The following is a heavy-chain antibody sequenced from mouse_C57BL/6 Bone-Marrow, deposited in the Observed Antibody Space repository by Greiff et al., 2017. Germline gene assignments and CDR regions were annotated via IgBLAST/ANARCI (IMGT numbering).Heavy chain of an antibody. Sequence: VQLQQSGAELVKPGASVKLSCKASGYTFTSYWMQWVKQRPGQGLEWIGEIDPSDSYTNYNQKFKGKATLTVDTSSSTAYMQLSSLTSEDSAVYYCARIYDGYQYYFDYWGQGTTLTVSS. CDR2: IDPSDSYT. V-gene: IGHV1-50*01. J-gene: IGHJ2*01. CDR1: GYTFTSYW. CDR3: ARIYDGYQYYFDY. D-gene: IGHD2-3*01.